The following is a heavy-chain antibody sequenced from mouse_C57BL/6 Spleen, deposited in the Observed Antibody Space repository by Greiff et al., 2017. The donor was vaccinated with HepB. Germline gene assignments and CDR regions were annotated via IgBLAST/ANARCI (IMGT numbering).Heavy chain of an antibody. J-gene: IGHJ1*03. CDR1: GFTFSSYA. Sequence: EVQLVESGEGLVKPGGSLKLSCAASGFTFSSYAMSWVRQTPEKRLEWVAYISSGGDYIYYADTVKGRFTISRDNARNTLYLQMSSLKSEDTAMYYCTRDEILRALYWYFDVWGTGTTVTVSS. D-gene: IGHD1-1*01. CDR2: ISSGGDYI. V-gene: IGHV5-9-1*02. CDR3: TRDEILRALYWYFDV.